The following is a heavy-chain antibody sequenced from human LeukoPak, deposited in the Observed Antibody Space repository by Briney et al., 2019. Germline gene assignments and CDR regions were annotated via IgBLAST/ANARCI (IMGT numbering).Heavy chain of an antibody. CDR1: GVSISSYY. Sequence: PSETLSLTCTVSGVSISSYYWSWIRQPPGKGLEWIGYIYYSGSTNYNPSLKSRVTISVDTSKNQFSLKLSSVTAADTAVYYCARGLRSYFDYWGQGTLVTVSS. CDR3: ARGLRSYFDY. CDR2: IYYSGST. J-gene: IGHJ4*02. V-gene: IGHV4-59*01.